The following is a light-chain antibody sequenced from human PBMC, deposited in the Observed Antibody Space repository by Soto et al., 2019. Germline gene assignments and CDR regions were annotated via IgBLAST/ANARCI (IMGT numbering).Light chain of an antibody. CDR2: SYG. V-gene: IGLV1-44*01. CDR3: STWDDSLNGVV. CDR1: SSNIGSNT. Sequence: QSVLTQPPSASGTPGQRVTISCSGSSSNIGSNTVDWYQQLPGTAPKLLIYSYGQRPSGVPDRFSGSKSGTSASLAISGLQSDDEADYYCSTWDDSLNGVVFGGGTKLTVL. J-gene: IGLJ2*01.